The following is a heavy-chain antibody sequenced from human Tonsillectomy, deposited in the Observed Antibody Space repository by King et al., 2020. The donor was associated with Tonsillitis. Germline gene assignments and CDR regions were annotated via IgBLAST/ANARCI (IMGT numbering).Heavy chain of an antibody. CDR1: GASISSGGYS. CDR2: IYHSGST. Sequence: QLQESGSGLVKPSQTLSLTCAVSGASISSGGYSWSWIRQPPGKGLEWIGYIYHSGSTYYNPSLKGRVTMSVDRSKNQFSLKLSSVTAADTAVYFCAKSADSSGYYLDAFDIWGQGTMVTVSS. J-gene: IGHJ3*02. V-gene: IGHV4-30-2*01. CDR3: AKSADSSGYYLDAFDI. D-gene: IGHD3-22*01.